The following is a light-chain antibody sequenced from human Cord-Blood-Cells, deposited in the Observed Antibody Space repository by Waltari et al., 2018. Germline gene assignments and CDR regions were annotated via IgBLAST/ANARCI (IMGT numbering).Light chain of an antibody. Sequence: QSALPQPASVSGSPGQSITLSCPGTSSDVGCYNLVSWYQQHPGKAPKLMIYEGSKRPSGVSNRFSGSKSGNTASLTISGLQAEDEADYYCCSYAGSSTFDVVFGGGTKLTVL. CDR1: SSDVGCYNL. J-gene: IGLJ2*01. CDR3: CSYAGSSTFDVV. CDR2: EGS. V-gene: IGLV2-23*03.